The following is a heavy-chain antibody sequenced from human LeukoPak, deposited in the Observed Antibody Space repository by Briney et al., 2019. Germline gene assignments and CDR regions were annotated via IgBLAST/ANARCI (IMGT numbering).Heavy chain of an antibody. CDR1: GIIFNNVW. CDR3: TTRRVDTGVVTGDF. Sequence: GGSLRLSCAASGIIFNNVWMNWVRQAPGKGLEWVARIKSESDGGTTDYAAPVKGRFTISRDDSKNTLYLQMNSLKTDDTALYYCTTRRVDTGVVTGDFWGQGTLVTVSS. CDR2: IKSESDGGTT. J-gene: IGHJ4*02. V-gene: IGHV3-15*07. D-gene: IGHD2-21*02.